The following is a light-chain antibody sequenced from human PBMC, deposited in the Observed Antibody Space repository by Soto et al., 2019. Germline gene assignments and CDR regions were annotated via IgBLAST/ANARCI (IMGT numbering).Light chain of an antibody. V-gene: IGKV1-5*01. Sequence: DIQMTQSPSTLSASVGDRVTITCRASQSIGRFLAWYQHQPGKAPKLLIYDASTLESGVPSRFSGTGSGTEFTFAITSLQPEDGGTYYCQQCYMGWTFGQGTKVDFK. CDR1: QSIGRF. J-gene: IGKJ1*01. CDR2: DAS. CDR3: QQCYMGWT.